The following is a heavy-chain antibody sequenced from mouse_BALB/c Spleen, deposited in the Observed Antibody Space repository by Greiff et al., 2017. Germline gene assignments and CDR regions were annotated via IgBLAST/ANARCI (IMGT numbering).Heavy chain of an antibody. V-gene: IGHV3-6*02. CDR3: ARRGGLYAMDY. CDR2: ISYDGSN. J-gene: IGHJ4*01. CDR1: GYSITSGYY. Sequence: EVQLVESGPGLVKPSQSLSLTCSVTGYSITSGYYWNWIRQFPGNKLEWMGYISYDGSNNYNPSLKNRISITRDTSKNQFFLKLNSVTTEDTATYYCARRGGLYAMDYWGQGTSVTVSS.